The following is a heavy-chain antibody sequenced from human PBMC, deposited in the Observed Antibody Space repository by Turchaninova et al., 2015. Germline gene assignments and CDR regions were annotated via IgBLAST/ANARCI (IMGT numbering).Heavy chain of an antibody. CDR2: VSGSGLTT. D-gene: IGHD2-2*01. V-gene: IGHV3-23*01. Sequence: GGSLRLYCAASGFTLSSYAMTWVRQGPAKGLEWVLTVSGSGLTTHHAESIRGRFTFSRDDSKSTLYLQISRLRAEDSAVYYCAKASGKFCSSTSCFFTNWGQGTLVTVSS. J-gene: IGHJ4*02. CDR1: GFTLSSYA. CDR3: AKASGKFCSSTSCFFTN.